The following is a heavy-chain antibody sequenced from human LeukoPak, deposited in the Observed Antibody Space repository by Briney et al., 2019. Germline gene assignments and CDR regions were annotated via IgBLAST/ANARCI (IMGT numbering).Heavy chain of an antibody. J-gene: IGHJ4*02. CDR3: ARGGYSYKPDY. D-gene: IGHD5-18*01. Sequence: KPSETLSLTCAVSGGSISSGGYSWSWIRQPPGKGLEWIGYIYYSGSTYYNPSLKSRVTISVDTSKNQFSLKLSSVTAADTAVYYCARGGYSYKPDYWGQGTLVTVSS. CDR1: GGSISSGGYS. CDR2: IYYSGST. V-gene: IGHV4-30-4*07.